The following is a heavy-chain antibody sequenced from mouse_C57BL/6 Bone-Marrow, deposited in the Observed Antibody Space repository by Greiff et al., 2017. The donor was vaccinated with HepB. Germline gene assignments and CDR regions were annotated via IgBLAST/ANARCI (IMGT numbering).Heavy chain of an antibody. V-gene: IGHV5-9-1*02. CDR3: TREGASYDDDGQRYYNALGY. Sequence: EVKLVESGEGLVKPGGSLKLSCAASGFTFSSYAMSWVRQTPEKRLEWVAYISSGGDYIYYADTVKGRFTISRDNARNTLYLQMSSLKSEDTAMYYCTREGASYDDDGQRYYNALGYWGQGTSVTV. D-gene: IGHD2-4*01. CDR1: GFTFSSYA. CDR2: ISSGGDYI. J-gene: IGHJ4*01.